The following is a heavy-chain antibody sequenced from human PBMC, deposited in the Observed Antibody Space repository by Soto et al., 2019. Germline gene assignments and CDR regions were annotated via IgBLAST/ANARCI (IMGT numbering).Heavy chain of an antibody. CDR1: GFTFSSYA. Sequence: GGSLRLSCAASGFTFSSYAMHWVRQAPGKGLEWEAVISYDGSNKYYADSVKGRFTISRDNSKNTLYLQMNSLRAEDTAVYYCARGKSDFWSGYYPIYYYYGMDVWGQGTTVTVSS. J-gene: IGHJ6*02. D-gene: IGHD3-3*01. V-gene: IGHV3-30-3*01. CDR3: ARGKSDFWSGYYPIYYYYGMDV. CDR2: ISYDGSNK.